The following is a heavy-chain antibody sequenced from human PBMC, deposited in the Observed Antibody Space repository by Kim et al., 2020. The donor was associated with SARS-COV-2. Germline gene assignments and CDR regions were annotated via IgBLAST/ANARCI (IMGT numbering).Heavy chain of an antibody. J-gene: IGHJ4*02. D-gene: IGHD3-9*01. CDR1: GYTFTDYY. V-gene: IGHV1-2*02. CDR2: INPNNGGT. Sequence: ASVKVSCKASGYTFTDYYMHWVRQAPGQGLEWMGWINPNNGGTNYAQNFQGRVTMTRDTSISTAYMELSRLRSDDTAVYYCARLQLDILTYDYGDYWGQGTLVTVSS. CDR3: ARLQLDILTYDYGDY.